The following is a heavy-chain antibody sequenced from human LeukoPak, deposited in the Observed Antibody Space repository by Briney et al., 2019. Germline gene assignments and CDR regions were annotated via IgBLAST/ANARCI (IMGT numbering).Heavy chain of an antibody. CDR3: ARDNSVGDTAWWFDP. D-gene: IGHD1-26*01. CDR1: GYTFSNYN. V-gene: IGHV1-46*01. CDR2: VNPSGDST. Sequence: GASVKVSCKASGYTFSNYNIHWLRQAPGQRLEWMGIVNPSGDSTNYAQNFQGRVTMTRDMSTSTDYMELISLRSEDTAVYYCARDNSVGDTAWWFDPWGQGTLVTVSS. J-gene: IGHJ5*02.